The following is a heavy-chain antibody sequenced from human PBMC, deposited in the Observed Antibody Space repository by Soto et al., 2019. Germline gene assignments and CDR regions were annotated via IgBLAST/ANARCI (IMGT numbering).Heavy chain of an antibody. CDR1: GGSISRSSYS. J-gene: IGHJ5*02. Sequence: SETLSLTXTVSGGSISRSSYSWAWIRQPPGKGLEWIGTLYYSGNTYYNPSLKSRVTISVDTSKNQFSLKLSSVTAADTAVYYCATRQGGSYNWFDPWGQGTLVTVSS. CDR3: ATRQGGSYNWFDP. V-gene: IGHV4-39*01. CDR2: LYYSGNT. D-gene: IGHD2-15*01.